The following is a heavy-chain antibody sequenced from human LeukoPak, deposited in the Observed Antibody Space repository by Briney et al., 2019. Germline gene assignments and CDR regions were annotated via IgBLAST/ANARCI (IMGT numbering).Heavy chain of an antibody. J-gene: IGHJ5*02. Sequence: PSETLSLTCAVYGGSFSGYYWSWIRQPPGKGLEWIGEINHSGSTNYNPSLKSRVTISVDTSKNQFSLKLSSVTAADTAVYYCARDPEAGSYRSKDWFDPWGQGTLVTVSS. CDR3: ARDPEAGSYRSKDWFDP. D-gene: IGHD3-16*02. V-gene: IGHV4-34*01. CDR2: INHSGST. CDR1: GGSFSGYY.